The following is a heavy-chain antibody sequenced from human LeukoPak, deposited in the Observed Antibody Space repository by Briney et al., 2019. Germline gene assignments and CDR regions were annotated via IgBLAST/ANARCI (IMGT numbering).Heavy chain of an antibody. J-gene: IGHJ3*02. CDR3: ARDQDALTGNGAFDI. Sequence: PGRSLILSCAGSGVTFSTYAMQWVRPAPGKGLEWVAVISYDGSNKYYADSVKGRFTISRDNSKNTLYLQMNSLRPEDSAVYYCARDQDALTGNGAFDIWGQGTMVTVSS. D-gene: IGHD3-9*01. CDR2: ISYDGSNK. CDR1: GVTFSTYA. V-gene: IGHV3-30-3*01.